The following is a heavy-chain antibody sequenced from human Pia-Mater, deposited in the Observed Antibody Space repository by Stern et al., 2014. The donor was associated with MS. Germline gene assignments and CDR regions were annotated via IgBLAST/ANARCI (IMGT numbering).Heavy chain of an antibody. J-gene: IGHJ4*02. Sequence: QLQLQESGPGLVKPSETLSLTCTVSGGSISSSGFYWGWIRQPPGKGLEEIPTLFYRGTPYYNSSRRSRVTTSATPSKNQFPLQLSSETAADTAVYYCARQGGRYSPKNWGQGTLVTVSS. CDR2: LFYRGTP. CDR1: GGSISSSGFY. CDR3: ARQGGRYSPKN. V-gene: IGHV4-39*01. D-gene: IGHD1-1*01.